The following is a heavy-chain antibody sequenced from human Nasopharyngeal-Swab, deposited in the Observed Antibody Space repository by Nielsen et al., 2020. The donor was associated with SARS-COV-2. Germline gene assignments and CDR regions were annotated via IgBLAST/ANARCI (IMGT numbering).Heavy chain of an antibody. CDR3: ARAGDLTAYYSYYMDV. CDR2: VNHSGST. CDR1: GGSFSGYY. D-gene: IGHD2-21*02. J-gene: IGHJ6*03. Sequence: SCAVYGGSFSGYYWSWIRQPPGKGLEWIGEVNHSGSTHYNPSLKSRVTISVDTSNNQFSLKLSSVTAADTALYYCARAGDLTAYYSYYMDVWGNGTTVTVSS. V-gene: IGHV4-34*01.